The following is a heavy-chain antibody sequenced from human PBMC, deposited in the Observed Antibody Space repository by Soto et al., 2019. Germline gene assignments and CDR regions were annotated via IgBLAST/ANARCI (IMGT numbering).Heavy chain of an antibody. CDR3: AKGQGSGGNN. D-gene: IGHD6-19*01. J-gene: IGHJ4*02. Sequence: GGSLRLSCAASGFSFSSYAMNWVRQAPEKGLEWVSAVSRSGSTDYADSVEGRFTVSRDNSKNTVFLQMNNLRAEDTAVYYCAKGQGSGGNNWGQGTQVTVSS. CDR2: VSRSGST. V-gene: IGHV3-23*01. CDR1: GFSFSSYA.